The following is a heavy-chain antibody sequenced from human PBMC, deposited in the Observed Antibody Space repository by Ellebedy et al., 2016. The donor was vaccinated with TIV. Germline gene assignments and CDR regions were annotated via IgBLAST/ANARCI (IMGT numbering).Heavy chain of an antibody. D-gene: IGHD3-10*01. J-gene: IGHJ5*02. CDR2: ISVHSGST. CDR1: GYTFTNFG. V-gene: IGHV1-18*04. CDR3: AREMSGFGAIPTWLDP. Sequence: AASVKVSCKASGYTFTNFGITWARQAPGQGLEWMGWISVHSGSTQYAQKLEGRVTMSTEAATTTAYMEMNNLTSADTAVYYCAREMSGFGAIPTWLDPWGQGTLVIVSS.